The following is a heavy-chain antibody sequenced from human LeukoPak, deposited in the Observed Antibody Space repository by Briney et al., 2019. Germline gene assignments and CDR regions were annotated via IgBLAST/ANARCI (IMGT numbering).Heavy chain of an antibody. CDR1: GNTFSSYT. V-gene: IGHV1-69*04. CDR3: ARDSGDGYIY. D-gene: IGHD5-24*01. CDR2: IIPILGVA. J-gene: IGHJ4*02. Sequence: SVKVSCKASGNTFSSYTITWVRQAPGQGLEWMGRIIPILGVADYAQKFQGRVTITADKSTTTDYMELSSLRSDDTAVYYCARDSGDGYIYWGQGTLATVSS.